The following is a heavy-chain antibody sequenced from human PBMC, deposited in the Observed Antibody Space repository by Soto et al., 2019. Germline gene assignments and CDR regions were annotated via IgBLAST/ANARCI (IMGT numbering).Heavy chain of an antibody. CDR1: GDSISSINYY. J-gene: IGHJ5*02. V-gene: IGHV4-39*01. CDR3: ARHRGPPLIIVVVTATFNWFVP. CDR2: IYYTGST. Sequence: SETLSLTGTVSGDSISSINYYWAWIRQYPGKGLEWIGSIYYTGSTYYNPSLKSRVTISVDTSKNQFSLKLSSVTAADTAVYYCARHRGPPLIIVVVTATFNWFVPWGQGTLVTVSS. D-gene: IGHD2-15*01.